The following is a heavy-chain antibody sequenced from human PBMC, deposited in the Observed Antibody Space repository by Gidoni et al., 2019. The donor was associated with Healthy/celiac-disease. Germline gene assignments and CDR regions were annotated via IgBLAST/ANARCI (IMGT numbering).Heavy chain of an antibody. J-gene: IGHJ4*02. CDR2: IFSNDEK. CDR1: NARMG. CDR3: ARISRTPDFDY. Sequence: NARMGVSWIRQPPGKALEWLAHIFSNDEKSYSTSLKSRLTISKDTSKSQVVLTMTNMDPVDTATYYCARISRTPDFDYWGQGTLVTVSS. V-gene: IGHV2-26*01.